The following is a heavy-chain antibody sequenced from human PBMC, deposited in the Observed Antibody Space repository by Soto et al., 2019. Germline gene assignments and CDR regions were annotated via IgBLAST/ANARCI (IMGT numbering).Heavy chain of an antibody. CDR1: GFTFSDYY. J-gene: IGHJ5*02. Sequence: QMQLVQSGGGLVKPGWSLTLSCKASGFTFSDYYMIWVRQTPGKGLEWRSYISDSGSTIYYADSGRARFTIFRENAANSVYLQLDGLTDGDTAFYYCARGGSGWTRGGWLGPWGQGSLVTVSS. D-gene: IGHD6-25*01. CDR2: ISDSGSTI. V-gene: IGHV3-11*01. CDR3: ARGGSGWTRGGWLGP.